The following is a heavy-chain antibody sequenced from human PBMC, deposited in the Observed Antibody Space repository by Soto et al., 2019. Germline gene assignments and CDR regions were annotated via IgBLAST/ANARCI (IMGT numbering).Heavy chain of an antibody. D-gene: IGHD4-17*01. Sequence: QVQLQESGPGLVKPSQTLSLTCTVSGGSISSGNYYWSWIRQPPGKGLEWIGFISYSGTTHYSASLRSRVSISVDTSKNQFSLDVSSVTAADTAVYYCATMGTPVTGLYYFDYWGQGTLVTVSS. CDR3: ATMGTPVTGLYYFDY. J-gene: IGHJ4*02. V-gene: IGHV4-30-4*01. CDR1: GGSISSGNYY. CDR2: ISYSGTT.